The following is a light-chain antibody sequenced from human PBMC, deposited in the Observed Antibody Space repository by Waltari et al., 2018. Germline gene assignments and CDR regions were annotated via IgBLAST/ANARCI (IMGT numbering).Light chain of an antibody. CDR3: QQAYKFPYT. J-gene: IGKJ2*01. CDR2: RAS. V-gene: IGKV1-16*01. CDR1: QVIDNY. Sequence: DIHMTQSPSSLSVSVGDTVTITCQASQVIDNYLNWFQQKPGEAPKLLIYRASTLESGTPSRFSGGGSGTHFTLTIGSLQPEDFATYHCQQAYKFPYTFGQGTKVEIK.